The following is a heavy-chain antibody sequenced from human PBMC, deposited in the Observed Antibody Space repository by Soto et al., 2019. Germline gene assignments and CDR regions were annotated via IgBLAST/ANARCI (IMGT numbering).Heavy chain of an antibody. CDR2: IYWDDDK. CDR1: GFSLSTSGVG. J-gene: IGHJ2*01. Sequence: QITLKESGPTLVKPTQTLTLTCTFSGFSLSTSGVGVGWIRQPPGKALEWLALIYWDDDKRYSPSLKSRLTINKDTSKNQVVLTMTNMDPVDTATYYCAHTFSYYDILTGYYKGESYWYFDLWGRGTLVTVSS. CDR3: AHTFSYYDILTGYYKGESYWYFDL. V-gene: IGHV2-5*02. D-gene: IGHD3-9*01.